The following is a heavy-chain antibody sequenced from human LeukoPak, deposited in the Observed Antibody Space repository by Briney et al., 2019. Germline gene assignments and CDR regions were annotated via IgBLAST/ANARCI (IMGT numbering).Heavy chain of an antibody. CDR2: INGGGSFI. CDR1: GFTFSSYS. D-gene: IGHD6-19*01. V-gene: IGHV3-48*01. CDR3: ARSADPGIAVAGTGGY. Sequence: PGGSLRLSCAASGFTFSSYSMNWVRQAPGKGLEWLSYINGGGSFIYYADSVKGRFSISRDNAKNSLYLQMNSLRAEDTAVYYCARSADPGIAVAGTGGYWGQGTLVTVSS. J-gene: IGHJ4*02.